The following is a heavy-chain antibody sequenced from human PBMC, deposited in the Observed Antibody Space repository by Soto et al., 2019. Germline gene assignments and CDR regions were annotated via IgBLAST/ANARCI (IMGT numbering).Heavy chain of an antibody. CDR1: GFTFNTYA. J-gene: IGHJ2*01. D-gene: IGHD1-26*01. V-gene: IGHV3-30*18. CDR3: AKRGILGAQGMAYFDL. CDR2: ITPDGTKQ. Sequence: QVQLMESGGGVVQPGRSLRLSCAASGFTFNTYAMHWVRQAPGKGLEWVAVITPDGTKQDYADSVKGRFTISRDNSKNTLYLQMNSLGLEDMSIYHCAKRGILGAQGMAYFDLWGRGTLVTVSS.